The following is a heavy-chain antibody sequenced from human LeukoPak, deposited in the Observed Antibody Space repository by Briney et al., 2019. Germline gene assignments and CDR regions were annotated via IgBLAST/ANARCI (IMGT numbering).Heavy chain of an antibody. D-gene: IGHD7-27*01. V-gene: IGHV3-74*01. CDR3: ARAPTNWVYLDL. J-gene: IGHJ4*02. Sequence: GGSLRLSCAASEFTFSGYWMHWVRQSPGKGLVWVSRINGDGRSTTYADPAESVKGPYTISRNNAKNTLHLQMHSLRAEDTDVYYCARAPTNWVYLDLWGQGTLVTVSS. CDR2: INGDGRST. CDR1: EFTFSGYW.